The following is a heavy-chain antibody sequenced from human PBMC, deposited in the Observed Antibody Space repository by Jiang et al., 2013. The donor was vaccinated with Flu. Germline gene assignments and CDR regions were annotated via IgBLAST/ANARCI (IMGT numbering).Heavy chain of an antibody. D-gene: IGHD4-17*01. CDR1: GFTFSSYA. V-gene: IGHV3-23*01. Sequence: VQLLESGGGLVQPGGSLRLSCAASGFTFSSYAMSWVRQAPGKGLEWVSAISGSGGSTYYADSVKGRFTISRDNSKNTLYLQMNSLRAEDTAVYYCAKDEGATVTTWGYYYGMDVWGQGTTVTVSS. CDR3: AKDEGATVTTWGYYYGMDV. CDR2: ISGSGGST. J-gene: IGHJ6*02.